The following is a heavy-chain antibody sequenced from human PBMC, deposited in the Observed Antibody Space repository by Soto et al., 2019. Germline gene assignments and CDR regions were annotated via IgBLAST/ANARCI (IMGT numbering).Heavy chain of an antibody. CDR3: AIYGDNAFFQS. D-gene: IGHD4-17*01. V-gene: IGHV3-53*01. CDR1: GFSVNNNY. Sequence: AGGSLRLSCAASGFSVNNNYMTWVRQAPGKGLEWVSLIYSGGSTTYADSVKGRFTISRDNSKNTLYLQMNSLRAEDTAVYYCAIYGDNAFFQSWGQGTLVTVSS. CDR2: IYSGGST. J-gene: IGHJ5*02.